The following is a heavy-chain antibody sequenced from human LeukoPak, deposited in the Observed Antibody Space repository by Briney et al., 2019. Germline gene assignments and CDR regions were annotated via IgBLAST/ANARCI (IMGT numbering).Heavy chain of an antibody. V-gene: IGHV3-53*01. CDR1: GFTFSSYS. CDR3: ARDGSQWLVPDAFDI. CDR2: IFSGGST. Sequence: GGSLRLSCAASGFTFSSYSMNWVRQAPGKGLEWVSVIFSGGSTYYADSVKGRFTISRDNSKNTLYLQMNSLRAEDTAVYYCARDGSQWLVPDAFDIWGQGTMVTVSS. D-gene: IGHD6-19*01. J-gene: IGHJ3*02.